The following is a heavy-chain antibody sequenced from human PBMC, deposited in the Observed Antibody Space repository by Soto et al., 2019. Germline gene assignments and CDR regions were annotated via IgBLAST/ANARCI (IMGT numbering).Heavy chain of an antibody. D-gene: IGHD6-19*01. V-gene: IGHV3-15*07. Sequence: GGSLRLSCAASGFTFSNAWMNWVRQAPGKGLEWVGRIKSKTDGGTTDYAAPVKGRFTISRDDSKNTLYLQMNSLKTEDTAVYYCTTVSPGLVMDPYYYYYGMDVWGQGTTVTVSS. CDR3: TTVSPGLVMDPYYYYYGMDV. CDR2: IKSKTDGGTT. CDR1: GFTFSNAW. J-gene: IGHJ6*02.